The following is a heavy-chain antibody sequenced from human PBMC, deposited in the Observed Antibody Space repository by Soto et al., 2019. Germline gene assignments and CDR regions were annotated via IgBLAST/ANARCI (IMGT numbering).Heavy chain of an antibody. V-gene: IGHV3-7*01. CDR3: ARVGNAYYYYYGMDV. J-gene: IGHJ6*02. CDR1: GFTFSSYW. D-gene: IGHD2-8*01. CDR2: IKQDGSEK. Sequence: GGSLRLSCAASGFTFSSYWMSWVRQAPGKGLEWVANIKQDGSEKYYVDSVKGRFTISRDNAKNSLYLQMNSLRAEDTAVYYCARVGNAYYYYYGMDVWGQGTTVTVS.